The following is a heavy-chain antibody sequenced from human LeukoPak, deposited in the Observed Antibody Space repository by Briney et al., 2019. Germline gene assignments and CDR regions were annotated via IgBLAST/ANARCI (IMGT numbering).Heavy chain of an antibody. V-gene: IGHV1-24*01. CDR1: GYTLTELS. J-gene: IGHJ1*01. Sequence: GASVKVSCKVSGYTLTELSMHWVRQAPGKGLEWMGGFDPEDGETIYAQKFQGRVTMTEDTSTDTAYMELSSLRSEDTAVYYCATAYDSSGYYYWYFQHWGQGTLVTVPS. CDR3: ATAYDSSGYYYWYFQH. D-gene: IGHD3-22*01. CDR2: FDPEDGET.